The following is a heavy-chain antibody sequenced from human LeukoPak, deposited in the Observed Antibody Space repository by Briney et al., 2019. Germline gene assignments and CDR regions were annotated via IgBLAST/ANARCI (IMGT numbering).Heavy chain of an antibody. V-gene: IGHV3-72*01. D-gene: IGHD5-18*01. Sequence: PGGSLRLSCAASGFTFSDHYMDWVRQAPGKGLEWVGRTRNKANSYTTEYAASVKGRFTISRDDSKNSLYLHMNSLKTEDTAVYYCARVAATVGFDYWGQGTLVTVSS. CDR1: GFTFSDHY. CDR2: TRNKANSYTT. CDR3: ARVAATVGFDY. J-gene: IGHJ4*02.